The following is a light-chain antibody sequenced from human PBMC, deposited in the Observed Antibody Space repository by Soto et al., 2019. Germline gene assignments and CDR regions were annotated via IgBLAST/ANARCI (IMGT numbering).Light chain of an antibody. CDR3: SSYTSGDTVI. CDR2: EVN. V-gene: IGLV2-14*01. J-gene: IGLJ2*01. CDR1: SSDNGTYDY. Sequence: QSALTQPASASGSPGQSLTITCTGGSSDNGTYDYVSWYQQLPGKAPKLLIYEVNDRPFWFTNRFTGSKSGNTASLTISELQAEDEADYYCSSYTSGDTVIFGGGTKVTVL.